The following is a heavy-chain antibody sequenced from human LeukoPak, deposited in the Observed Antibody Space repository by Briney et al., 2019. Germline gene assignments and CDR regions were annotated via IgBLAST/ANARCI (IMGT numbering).Heavy chain of an antibody. J-gene: IGHJ6*02. CDR1: GYSISSGYY. D-gene: IGHD2-15*01. Sequence: PSETLSLTCTVSGYSISSGYYWGWIRQPPGKGLEWIGIIYHSGSTYYNPSLKSRVTISVDTSKNQFSLKLSSVTAADTAVYYCARQGYCSGGSCSPAYYGMDVWGQGTTVTVSS. CDR2: IYHSGST. CDR3: ARQGYCSGGSCSPAYYGMDV. V-gene: IGHV4-38-2*02.